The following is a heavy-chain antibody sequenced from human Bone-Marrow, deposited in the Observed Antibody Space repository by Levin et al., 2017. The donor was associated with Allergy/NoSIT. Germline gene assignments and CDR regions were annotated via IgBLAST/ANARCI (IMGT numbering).Heavy chain of an antibody. D-gene: IGHD2-15*01. V-gene: IGHV4-4*08. CDR1: GDSVSDSY. CDR2: IQNSGST. J-gene: IGHJ5*02. Sequence: SETLSLTCTVSGDSVSDSYWTWIRQPPGQGLEWIGHIQNSGSTYYNPSLESRVAISLDTSKNQVSLRPNSVTATDTAVYFCARLTDCVGGACYSYGWLDPWGQGILVTVSS. CDR3: ARLTDCVGGACYSYGWLDP.